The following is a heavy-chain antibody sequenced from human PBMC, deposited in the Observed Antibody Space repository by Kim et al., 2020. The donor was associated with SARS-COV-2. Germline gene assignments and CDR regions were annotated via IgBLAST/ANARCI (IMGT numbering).Heavy chain of an antibody. V-gene: IGHV1-69*04. Sequence: KFQGRVTITADKATSTAYMELSSLRSEDTAVYYCARDPPEYSSSWYYFDYWGQGTLVTVSS. CDR3: ARDPPEYSSSWYYFDY. J-gene: IGHJ4*02. D-gene: IGHD6-13*01.